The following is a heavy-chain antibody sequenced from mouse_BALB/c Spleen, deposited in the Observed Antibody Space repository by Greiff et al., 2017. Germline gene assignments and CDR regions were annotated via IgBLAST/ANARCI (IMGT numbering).Heavy chain of an antibody. V-gene: IGHV2-2*02. CDR1: GFSLTSYG. CDR2: IWSGGST. D-gene: IGHD2-10*02. Sequence: QVHVKQSGPGLVQPSQSLSITCTVSGFSLTSYGVHWVRQSPGKGLEWLGVIWSGGSTDYNAAFISRLSISKDNSKSQVFFKMNSLQANDTAIYYCARGYGNSAWFAYWGQGTLVTVSA. CDR3: ARGYGNSAWFAY. J-gene: IGHJ3*01.